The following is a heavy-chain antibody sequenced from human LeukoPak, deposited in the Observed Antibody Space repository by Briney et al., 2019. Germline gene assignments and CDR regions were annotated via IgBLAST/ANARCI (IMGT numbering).Heavy chain of an antibody. Sequence: GGSLGLSCADSGFTFSSYAMSWVRQAPGKGLEWVSAISGSGGSTYYADSVKGRFTISRDNSKNTLYLQMNSLRAEDTAVYYCAKYGHYGDFEYFQHWGQGTLVTVSS. CDR3: AKYGHYGDFEYFQH. V-gene: IGHV3-23*01. D-gene: IGHD4-17*01. J-gene: IGHJ1*01. CDR1: GFTFSSYA. CDR2: ISGSGGST.